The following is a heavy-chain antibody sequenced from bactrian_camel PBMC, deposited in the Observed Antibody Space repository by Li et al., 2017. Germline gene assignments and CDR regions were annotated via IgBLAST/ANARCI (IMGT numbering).Heavy chain of an antibody. D-gene: IGHD2*01. V-gene: IGHV3S55*01. CDR2: IVSDGTT. J-gene: IGHJ4*01. CDR1: GYTYVGCS. CDR3: ATDGASYCGTLRTKDFRH. Sequence: QLVESGGGSVQTGGSLRLSCAGSGYTYVGCSMAWYRQAPGKERELVSSIVSDGTTYYADSVKGRFTTSRDNAQNTVYLQMNNLKPDDTATYFCATDGASYCGTLRTKDFRHWGQGTQVTVS.